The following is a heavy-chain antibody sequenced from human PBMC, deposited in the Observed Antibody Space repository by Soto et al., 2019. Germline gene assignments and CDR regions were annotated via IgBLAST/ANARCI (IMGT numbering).Heavy chain of an antibody. CDR2: INPSGGST. V-gene: IGHV1-46*01. J-gene: IGHJ4*02. Sequence: ASVNVSCKASGYTFTSHYVHWVRQAPGQRPEWMGMINPSGGSTSYPQKFQGRVTMTRDTSTATVYMELRSLTSDDTAVYYCARDGRYDSSGYPPDYWGQGTRVTVSS. D-gene: IGHD3-22*01. CDR1: GYTFTSHY. CDR3: ARDGRYDSSGYPPDY.